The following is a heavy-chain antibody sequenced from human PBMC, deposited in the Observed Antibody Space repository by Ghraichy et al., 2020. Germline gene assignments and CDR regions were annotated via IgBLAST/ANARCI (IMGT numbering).Heavy chain of an antibody. CDR2: IYTSGST. CDR1: GGSISSYY. CDR3: ARGVYYYDSSGYLTDAFDI. D-gene: IGHD3-22*01. V-gene: IGHV4-4*07. Sequence: SETLSLTCTVSGGSISSYYWSWIRQPAGKGLEWIGRIYTSGSTNYNPSLKSRVTMSVDTSKNQFSLKLSSVTAADTAVYYCARGVYYYDSSGYLTDAFDIWGQGTMVTVSS. J-gene: IGHJ3*02.